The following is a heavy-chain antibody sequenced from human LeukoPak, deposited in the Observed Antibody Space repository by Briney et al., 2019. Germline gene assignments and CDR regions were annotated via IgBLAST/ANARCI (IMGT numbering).Heavy chain of an antibody. J-gene: IGHJ6*03. V-gene: IGHV3-30*02. CDR2: IRYDGSNK. Sequence: GGSLRLSCAASGFTFSSYGMHWVRQAPGKGLEWVAFIRYDGSNKYYADSVKGRFTISRDNSKNTLYLQMNSLRAEDTAVYYCAKDARYSSSWYSYNYYYYYYMDVWGKGTTVTISS. CDR3: AKDARYSSSWYSYNYYYYYYMDV. D-gene: IGHD6-13*01. CDR1: GFTFSSYG.